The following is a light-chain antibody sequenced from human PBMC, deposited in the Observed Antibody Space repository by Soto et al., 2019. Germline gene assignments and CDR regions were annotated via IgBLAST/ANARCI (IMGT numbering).Light chain of an antibody. CDR1: QGINNY. J-gene: IGKJ1*01. Sequence: IQLTQSPSSLSASVGDRVTITCRASQGINNYLAWYQQKPGKVPKLLIYAASTLQSGVPSRFSGSGSGTDFTLTISRLEPEDFAVYHCQQYGSLSWTFGQGTKV. V-gene: IGKV1-27*01. CDR2: AAS. CDR3: QQYGSLSWT.